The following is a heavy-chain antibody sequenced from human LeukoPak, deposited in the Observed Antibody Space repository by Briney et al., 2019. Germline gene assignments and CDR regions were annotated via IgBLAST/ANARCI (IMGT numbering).Heavy chain of an antibody. V-gene: IGHV3-23*01. J-gene: IGHJ5*02. D-gene: IGHD1-26*01. CDR1: GCTFSSYA. CDR2: ISGSGGST. Sequence: GGSLRLSCAASGCTFSSYAMSWVRQAPGKGLEWVSAISGSGGSTYYADSVKGRFTISRDNSKNTLYLQMNSLRAEDTAVYYCARPIVGATPFDPWGQGTLVTVSS. CDR3: ARPIVGATPFDP.